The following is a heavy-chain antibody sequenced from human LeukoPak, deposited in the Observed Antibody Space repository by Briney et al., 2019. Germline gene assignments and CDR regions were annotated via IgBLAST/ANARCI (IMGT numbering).Heavy chain of an antibody. CDR3: AKEITGGIFDY. Sequence: QPGRSLRLSCAASGFTFCSYGMHWVRQAPGKGLEWVAVISYDGSNKYYADSVKGRFTISRDNSKNTLYLQMNSLRAEDTAVYYCAKEITGGIFDYWGQGTLVTVSS. D-gene: IGHD6-13*01. J-gene: IGHJ4*02. V-gene: IGHV3-30*18. CDR2: ISYDGSNK. CDR1: GFTFCSYG.